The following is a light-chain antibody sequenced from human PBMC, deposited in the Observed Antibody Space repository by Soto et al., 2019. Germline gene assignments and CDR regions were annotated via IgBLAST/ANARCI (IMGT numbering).Light chain of an antibody. Sequence: DIQMTQSPSSLSASVGDRVTITCRASQSISSYLIWYQQKPGKAPTLLINAASSLQSGVPSRFSGSGSGTDFTLTISSLQPEDFATYYCQQSYSTPYTFGQGTKLEIK. CDR3: QQSYSTPYT. V-gene: IGKV1-39*01. CDR1: QSISSY. CDR2: AAS. J-gene: IGKJ2*01.